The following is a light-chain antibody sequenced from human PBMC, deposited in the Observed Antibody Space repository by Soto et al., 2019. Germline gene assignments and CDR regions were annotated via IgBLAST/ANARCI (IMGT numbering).Light chain of an antibody. CDR3: QPYGRSQYT. V-gene: IGKV3-20*01. CDR2: GAS. J-gene: IGKJ2*01. CDR1: QSVINSY. Sequence: EIVLTQSPGTLSLSPGERGTLSCRASQSVINSYLAWYQQKPGRAPRLLSYGASSRATGIPDRFSGSGSRPDFTPTISRLAPEDFAVYYCQPYGRSQYTFRQRNTLEIK.